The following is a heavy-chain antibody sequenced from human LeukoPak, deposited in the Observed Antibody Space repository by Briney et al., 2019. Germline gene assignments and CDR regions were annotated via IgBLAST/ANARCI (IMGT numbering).Heavy chain of an antibody. CDR1: GFTFSSYW. CDR3: ARDLDTVSRNSPDY. V-gene: IGHV3-74*01. D-gene: IGHD5-18*01. J-gene: IGHJ4*02. CDR2: INTDGSGT. Sequence: TGGSLRLSCAASGFTFSSYWMHWVRQAPGKGLVWVSRINTDGSGTSYADSVKGRFTISRDNAKNTLYLQMNSLRAEDTAVYYCARDLDTVSRNSPDYWGQGTLVTVSS.